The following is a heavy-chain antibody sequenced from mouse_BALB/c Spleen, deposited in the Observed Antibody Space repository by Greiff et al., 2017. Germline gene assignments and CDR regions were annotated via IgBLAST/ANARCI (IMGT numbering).Heavy chain of an antibody. CDR3: ARSALLAWFAY. CDR2: IYPGDGDT. D-gene: IGHD2-10*01. Sequence: QVQLQQSGAELVRPGSSVKISCKASGYAFSSYLMNWVKQRPGQGLEWIGQIYPGDGDTNYNGKFKGKATLTADKSSSTAYMQLSSLTSEDSAVYFCARSALLAWFAYWGQGTLVTVSA. V-gene: IGHV1-80*01. CDR1: GYAFSSYL. J-gene: IGHJ3*01.